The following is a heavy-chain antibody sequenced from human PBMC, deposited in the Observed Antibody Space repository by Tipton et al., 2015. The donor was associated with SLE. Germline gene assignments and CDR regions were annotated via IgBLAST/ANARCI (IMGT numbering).Heavy chain of an antibody. Sequence: LRLSCSVSGGSISSNYWIWIRQPPGKGLEWIGYISDDGGTYYNPSLKSRVTISKDTSKNQFSLELKSVTAADTAVYYCARWVLGPLWGFDPWGQGTLVTVTS. J-gene: IGHJ5*02. CDR3: ARWVLGPLWGFDP. CDR1: GGSISSNY. D-gene: IGHD7-27*01. CDR2: ISDDGGT. V-gene: IGHV4-59*08.